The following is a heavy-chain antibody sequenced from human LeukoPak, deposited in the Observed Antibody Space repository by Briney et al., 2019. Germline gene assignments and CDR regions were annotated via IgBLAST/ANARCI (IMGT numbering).Heavy chain of an antibody. CDR1: GGSISTYY. D-gene: IGHD2-2*01. Sequence: SETLSLTCTVSGGSISTYYWTWIRQPPGKGLEWIGYIFYSGNTNYNPSLKSRVTMSVDTSKNQFSLKLSSVTAADTAVYYCARGGLGYHDYWGQGTLVTVSS. J-gene: IGHJ4*02. CDR2: IFYSGNT. V-gene: IGHV4-59*12. CDR3: ARGGLGYHDY.